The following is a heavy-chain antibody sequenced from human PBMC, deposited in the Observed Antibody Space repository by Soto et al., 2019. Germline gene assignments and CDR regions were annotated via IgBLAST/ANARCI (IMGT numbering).Heavy chain of an antibody. CDR1: GFTFSSYG. CDR2: IWYDGSNK. V-gene: IGHV3-33*01. J-gene: IGHJ2*01. CDR3: ARGAYYYDL. D-gene: IGHD3-10*01. Sequence: VQLVESGGGVVQPGRSLRLSCAASGFTFSSYGMHWVRQAPGKGLEWVAVIWYDGSNKYYADSVKGRFTISRDNSKNTLYLQMNSLRAEDTAVYYCARGAYYYDLWGRGTLVTVSS.